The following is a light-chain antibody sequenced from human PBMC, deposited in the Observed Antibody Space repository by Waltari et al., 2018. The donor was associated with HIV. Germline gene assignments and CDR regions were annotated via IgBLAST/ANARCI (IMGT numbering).Light chain of an antibody. V-gene: IGLV1-44*01. CDR3: AARDDSLNGYV. Sequence: QSVLTQPPSASGTPGQRVTISCSGSSSNIGTYTVSWYQQLPGTAPKLRIYGNNQWPSGVPDRFSGSKSGTSASLAISGLQSEDEADYYCAARDDSLNGYVFGTGTKVTVL. CDR1: SSNIGTYT. CDR2: GNN. J-gene: IGLJ1*01.